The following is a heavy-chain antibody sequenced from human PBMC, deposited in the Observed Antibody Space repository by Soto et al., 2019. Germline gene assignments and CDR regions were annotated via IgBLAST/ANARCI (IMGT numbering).Heavy chain of an antibody. CDR2: IGTSGGST. J-gene: IGHJ5*02. CDR3: AKSERFDP. CDR1: GFTFSNSV. V-gene: IGHV3-23*01. Sequence: PGGSLRLSCAASGFTFSNSVMSWVRQAPGKGPEWVSTIGTSGGSTNYADSVKGRFTISRDNSKNTLYLQMNSLRAEDTAVYYCAKSERFDPWGQGTLVTVSS.